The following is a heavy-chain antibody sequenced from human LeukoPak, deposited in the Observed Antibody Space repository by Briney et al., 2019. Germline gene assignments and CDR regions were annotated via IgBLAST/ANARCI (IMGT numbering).Heavy chain of an antibody. CDR3: AITRRTPYYYDSSEDDAFDI. J-gene: IGHJ3*02. D-gene: IGHD3-22*01. Sequence: ASVTVSFTASGYTFTSYAMNWVRQAPGQGLEGMGWINTNTGNPTYAQGFTGRFVFSLDTSVSTAYLQISSLKAEDTAVYYCAITRRTPYYYDSSEDDAFDIWGQGTMVTVSS. CDR2: INTNTGNP. V-gene: IGHV7-4-1*02. CDR1: GYTFTSYA.